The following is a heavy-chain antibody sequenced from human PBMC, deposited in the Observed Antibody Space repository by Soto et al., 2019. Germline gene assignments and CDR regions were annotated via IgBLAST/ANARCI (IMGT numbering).Heavy chain of an antibody. CDR3: ARALAYGDYSDGFDY. J-gene: IGHJ4*02. D-gene: IGHD4-17*01. Sequence: QVQLQESGPGLVKPSQTLSLICTVSGGSINIGGYYWSWIRQHPGKGLEWIGSIYYTGTTHYNPSLKSLITISVDTSKNQFSLKVNSVTAADTAVYYCARALAYGDYSDGFDYWGQGTLVTVSS. V-gene: IGHV4-31*01. CDR2: IYYTGTT. CDR1: GGSINIGGYY.